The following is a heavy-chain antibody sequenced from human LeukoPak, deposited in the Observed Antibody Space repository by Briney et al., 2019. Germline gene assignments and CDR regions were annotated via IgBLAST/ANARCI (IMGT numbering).Heavy chain of an antibody. D-gene: IGHD5-18*01. CDR1: GSSITSYY. Sequence: SETLSLTCTVSGSSITSYYWSWIRQPPGKGLAWIGYIYASGNTNYNPSLKSRVTISVDMSKNQLSLKLDSVTAADTAVYYCARQGGYRGYMDVWGKGTTVTVSS. CDR3: ARQGGYRGYMDV. CDR2: IYASGNT. V-gene: IGHV4-4*09. J-gene: IGHJ6*03.